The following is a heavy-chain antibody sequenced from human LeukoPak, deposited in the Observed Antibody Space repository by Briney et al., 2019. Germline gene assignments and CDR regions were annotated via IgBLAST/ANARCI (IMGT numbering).Heavy chain of an antibody. V-gene: IGHV3-21*01. CDR3: ARDEVRYYGSGSYRYLDY. CDR2: ISSSSSYI. CDR1: GFTFSSYS. D-gene: IGHD3-10*01. Sequence: PGGSLRLSCAASGFTFSSYSMNWVRQAPGKGLEWVSSISSSSSYIYYADSVKGRFTISRDNAKNSLYLQMNSLRAEDTAVYYCARDEVRYYGSGSYRYLDYWGQGTLVTVSS. J-gene: IGHJ4*02.